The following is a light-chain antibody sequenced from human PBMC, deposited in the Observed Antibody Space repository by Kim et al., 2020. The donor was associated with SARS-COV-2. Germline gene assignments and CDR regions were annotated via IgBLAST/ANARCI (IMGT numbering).Light chain of an antibody. CDR2: DAS. Sequence: DIQMTQSPSTLSASVGDRVTITCRASQSLGRWLAWYQQKPGKAPKLLIYDASTLDSGVPSRFSGSGSGTEFTLTINSLQPDDFGTYYFQTLDTFGQGTKLEI. V-gene: IGKV1-5*01. CDR1: QSLGRW. J-gene: IGKJ2*01. CDR3: QTLDT.